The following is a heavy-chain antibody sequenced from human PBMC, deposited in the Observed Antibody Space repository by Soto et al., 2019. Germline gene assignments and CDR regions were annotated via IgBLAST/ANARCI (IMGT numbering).Heavy chain of an antibody. D-gene: IGHD6-25*01. CDR3: ARVSGYGYYYSCMDV. V-gene: IGHV3-48*02. CDR2: ISSSSSTI. CDR1: GFTFSSYS. Sequence: PGGSLRLSCAASGFTFSSYSMNWVRQAPGKGLEWVSYISSSSSTIYYADSVKGRFTISRDNAKNSLYLQMNSLRDEDTAVYYCARVSGYGYYYSCMDVWGQGTTVTVSS. J-gene: IGHJ6*02.